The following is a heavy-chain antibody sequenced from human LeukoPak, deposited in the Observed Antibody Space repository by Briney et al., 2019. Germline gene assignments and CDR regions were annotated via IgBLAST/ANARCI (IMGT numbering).Heavy chain of an antibody. Sequence: PGGSLRLSCAASGSTFSSYGMHWVRQAPGKGLEWVAFIRYDGSNKYYADSVKGRFTISRDNSKNTLYLQMNSLRAEDTAVYYCAKDRYYGSGSYSNLLDYWGQGTLVTVSS. V-gene: IGHV3-30*02. CDR1: GSTFSSYG. CDR3: AKDRYYGSGSYSNLLDY. J-gene: IGHJ4*02. CDR2: IRYDGSNK. D-gene: IGHD3-10*01.